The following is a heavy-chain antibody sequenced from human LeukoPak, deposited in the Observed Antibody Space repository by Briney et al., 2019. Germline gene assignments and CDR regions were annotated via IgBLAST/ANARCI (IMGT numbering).Heavy chain of an antibody. Sequence: SETLSLTCTVSGGSISSSNYFWGWIRQPPGKGLEWIGSIFYSGNTYYNPSLKSRVTISVDTSKNQFSLKLSSVTAADTAVYYCARDGLWIQNAFDIWGQGTMVTVSS. CDR1: GGSISSSNYF. V-gene: IGHV4-39*07. CDR2: IFYSGNT. J-gene: IGHJ3*02. D-gene: IGHD5-18*01. CDR3: ARDGLWIQNAFDI.